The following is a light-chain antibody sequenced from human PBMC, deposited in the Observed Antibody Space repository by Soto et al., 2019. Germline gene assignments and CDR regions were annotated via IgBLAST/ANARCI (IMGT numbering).Light chain of an antibody. CDR3: LQDYNYPWT. V-gene: IGKV1-6*01. J-gene: IGKJ1*01. Sequence: AIQMTQSPSSLSVSVGDRVTITCRASQGIRNDLGWYQQKPGKAPNLLIYAASSLQSGVPSRFSGSGSGTDFTLTISSLQPEDFATYYCLQDYNYPWTFGQGTKVEIK. CDR2: AAS. CDR1: QGIRND.